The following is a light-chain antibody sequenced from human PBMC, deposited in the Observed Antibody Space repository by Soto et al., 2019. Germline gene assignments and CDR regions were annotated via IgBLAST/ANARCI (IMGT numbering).Light chain of an antibody. CDR2: ETS. CDR1: TGDVTSGHF. J-gene: IGLJ3*02. V-gene: IGLV7-46*01. Sequence: QAVVTQEASLTVSPGETVTLTCGSSTGDVTSGHFPYWFQLKPGQVPRTLIYETSKTHSWTPARFSGSLLGGKAALTLSGAQPADVADYYCLLSFNGPRVFGGGTKLTVL. CDR3: LLSFNGPRV.